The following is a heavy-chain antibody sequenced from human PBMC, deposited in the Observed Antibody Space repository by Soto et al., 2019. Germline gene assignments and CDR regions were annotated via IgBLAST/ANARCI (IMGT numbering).Heavy chain of an antibody. J-gene: IGHJ4*02. D-gene: IGHD6-19*01. CDR2: LNPNSGDT. V-gene: IGHV1-8*01. CDR3: ATSGGGWYLY. CDR1: GYTFSSYD. Sequence: QVQLVQSGAEVKKPGASVKVSCKASGYTFSSYDINWVRQATGQGLEWMGWLNPNSGDTGYAQKFQGIATLTRNTSIHTAYIELSSLTSDDTAVYYCATSGGGWYLYWGQGTLVTVSS.